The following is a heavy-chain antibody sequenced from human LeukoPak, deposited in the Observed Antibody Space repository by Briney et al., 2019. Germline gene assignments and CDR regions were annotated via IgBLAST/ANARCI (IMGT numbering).Heavy chain of an antibody. J-gene: IGHJ3*02. V-gene: IGHV4-4*02. CDR2: IYHSGST. Sequence: SETLSLTCAVSGGSISSSNWWSWVRQPPGKGLEWIGEIYHSGSTNYNPSLKSRVTISVDKSKNQFSLKLSSVTAADTAVYYCARDDRGSTRAYDAFDIWGQGTMVTVSS. CDR3: ARDDRGSTRAYDAFDI. D-gene: IGHD1-26*01. CDR1: GGSISSSNW.